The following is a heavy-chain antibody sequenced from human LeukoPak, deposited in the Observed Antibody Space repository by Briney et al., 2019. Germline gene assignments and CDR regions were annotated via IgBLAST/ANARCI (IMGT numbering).Heavy chain of an antibody. Sequence: GESLKISCKGSGYSFTSYWIGWVRQMPGKGLEWMGIIYPGDSDTRYSPSFQGQVTISADKSISTAYLQWSSLKASDTAMYYCARSPPSYYDSSGPTEFDIWGQGTMVTVSS. D-gene: IGHD3-22*01. J-gene: IGHJ3*02. CDR2: IYPGDSDT. V-gene: IGHV5-51*01. CDR1: GYSFTSYW. CDR3: ARSPPSYYDSSGPTEFDI.